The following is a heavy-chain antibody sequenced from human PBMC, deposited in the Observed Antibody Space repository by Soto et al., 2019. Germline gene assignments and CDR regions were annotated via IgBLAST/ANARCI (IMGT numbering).Heavy chain of an antibody. CDR1: GGTFSSSA. J-gene: IGHJ4*02. V-gene: IGHV1-69*10. D-gene: IGHD3-10*01. CDR2: IIPMLGTA. Sequence: SVKVSCKASGGTFSSSALNWVRQAPGQGLEWMGGIIPMLGTANYAQKFQGRVTITADKSTKAAYMELSSLRSEDTAVYYCTRGVPSNAYFDYWGQGTLVTVSS. CDR3: TRGVPSNAYFDY.